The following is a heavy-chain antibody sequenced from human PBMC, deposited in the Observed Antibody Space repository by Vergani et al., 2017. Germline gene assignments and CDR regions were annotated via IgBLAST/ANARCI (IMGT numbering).Heavy chain of an antibody. V-gene: IGHV3-33*01. D-gene: IGHD3-10*01. J-gene: IGHJ4*02. CDR2: IWYDGSNK. Sequence: QVQLVESGGGVVQPGRSLRLSCAASGFTFSSYGMHWVRQAPGKGLEWVAVIWYDGSNKYYADSVKGRFTISRDNSKNTLYLQMNSLRAEDTAVYYCARDRTYGSERYYFDYWGQGTLVTVSS. CDR3: ARDRTYGSERYYFDY. CDR1: GFTFSSYG.